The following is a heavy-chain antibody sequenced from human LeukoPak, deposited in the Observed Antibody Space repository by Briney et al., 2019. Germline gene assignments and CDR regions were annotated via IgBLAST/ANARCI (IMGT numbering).Heavy chain of an antibody. V-gene: IGHV1-18*01. CDR3: ARDRESSGVAAAYN. CDR2: IIAYNGNT. CDR1: GYTFTSYG. Sequence: ASVKVSCQASGYTFTSYGISWLRPPPAQGREWMGWIIAYNGNTNYSQKLQGRVTMTTDTSTSTAYMELRSLRSDDTAVYYCARDRESSGVAAAYNWGQGTLVTVSS. D-gene: IGHD6-13*01. J-gene: IGHJ4*02.